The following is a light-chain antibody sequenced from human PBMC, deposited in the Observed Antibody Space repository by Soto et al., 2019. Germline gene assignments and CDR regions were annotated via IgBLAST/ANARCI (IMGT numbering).Light chain of an antibody. J-gene: IGKJ1*01. Sequence: DIQLTQSPSSLSASVGDRVTITCRASQGIRNDLGWYRQKPGKAPERLIYEVSTLQSGVSSRFSGSGFGTEFTLTISSLQPEDFPTYYCLQYHAYPRTFGQGTKVEIK. CDR3: LQYHAYPRT. V-gene: IGKV1-17*01. CDR2: EVS. CDR1: QGIRND.